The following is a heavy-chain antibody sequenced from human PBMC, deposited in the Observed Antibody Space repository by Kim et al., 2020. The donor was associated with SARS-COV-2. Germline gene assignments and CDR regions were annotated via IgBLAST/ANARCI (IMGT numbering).Heavy chain of an antibody. D-gene: IGHD3-22*01. Sequence: GGSLRLSCAASGFTFSGSAMHWVRQASGKGLEWVGRIRSKANSYATAYAASVKGRFTISRDDSKNTAYLQMNSLKTEDTAVYYCTRRGGYYYDSSGPLSGMDVWGQGTTVTVSS. V-gene: IGHV3-73*01. J-gene: IGHJ6*02. CDR3: TRRGGYYYDSSGPLSGMDV. CDR1: GFTFSGSA. CDR2: IRSKANSYAT.